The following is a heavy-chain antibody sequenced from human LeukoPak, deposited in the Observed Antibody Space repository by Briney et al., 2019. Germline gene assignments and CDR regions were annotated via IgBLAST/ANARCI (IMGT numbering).Heavy chain of an antibody. J-gene: IGHJ6*03. D-gene: IGHD6-13*01. CDR2: ISWDGGST. V-gene: IGHV3-43D*03. CDR1: GFTFDDYA. Sequence: GGSLRPSCAASGFTFDDYAMHWVRQAPGKGLEWVSLISWDGGSTYYADSVKGRFTISRDNSKNSLYLQMNSLRAEDTALYYCAKSGSSWSGVYYYYYMDVWGKGTTVTVSS. CDR3: AKSGSSWSGVYYYYYMDV.